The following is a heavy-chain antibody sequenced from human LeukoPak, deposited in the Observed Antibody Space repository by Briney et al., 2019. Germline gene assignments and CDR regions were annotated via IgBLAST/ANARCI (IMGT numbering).Heavy chain of an antibody. J-gene: IGHJ5*02. D-gene: IGHD1-1*01. CDR2: ISTNNGNT. Sequence: PVASVKVSCKASGHTFSSYGISWVRQAPGQGLEWMGWISTNNGNTNYAQKFQGRVTMTTDTSTSTAYMELRSLRSDDTAVYYCARDLPGTIGTTARFDPWGQGTLVTVSS. CDR3: ARDLPGTIGTTARFDP. CDR1: GHTFSSYG. V-gene: IGHV1-18*01.